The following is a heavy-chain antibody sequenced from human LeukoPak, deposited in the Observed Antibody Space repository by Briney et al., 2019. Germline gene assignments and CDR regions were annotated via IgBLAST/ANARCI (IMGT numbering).Heavy chain of an antibody. D-gene: IGHD2-15*01. CDR2: ISSSSSSI. J-gene: IGHJ4*02. Sequence: GSLRLSCATSGFTFSSYSMNWVRQAPGKGLEWVSYISSSSSSIYYSDSVKGRFIISRDNAKNSLYLQMNSLRAEDTAVYYCASAYCSGGSCYYFFDYWGQGTLVTVSS. CDR3: ASAYCSGGSCYYFFDY. CDR1: GFTFSSYS. V-gene: IGHV3-21*01.